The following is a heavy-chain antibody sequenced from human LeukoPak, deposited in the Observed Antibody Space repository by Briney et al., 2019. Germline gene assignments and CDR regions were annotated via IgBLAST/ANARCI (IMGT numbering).Heavy chain of an antibody. CDR2: IYSGGFT. CDR3: ARVEGSTITNYFDY. D-gene: IGHD1-14*01. Sequence: GGSLRLSCAASGFTVSSNYMSCVRHAPGEGLEWVSIIYSGGFTYYSDSVKGRFTISRDNSKNTLFLQVNTLRPEDTAVYYYARVEGSTITNYFDYWGQGTLVTVSS. CDR1: GFTVSSNY. V-gene: IGHV3-66*01. J-gene: IGHJ4*02.